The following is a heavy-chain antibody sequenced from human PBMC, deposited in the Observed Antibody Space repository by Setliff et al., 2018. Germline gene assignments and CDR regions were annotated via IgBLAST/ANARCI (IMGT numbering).Heavy chain of an antibody. D-gene: IGHD1-26*01. J-gene: IGHJ4*02. CDR1: GFTFRDYS. CDR2: VIQVGSG. V-gene: IGHV3-23*01. Sequence: PGSPLKISCATSGFTFRDYSMVWVRQVPGKGLEWVAGVIQVGSGVYADSVKGRSTISRDNSKNNFFLQINNLRAADTATYYCAKDRVNDGFWDFDSWGQGIVVTVSS. CDR3: AKDRVNDGFWDFDS.